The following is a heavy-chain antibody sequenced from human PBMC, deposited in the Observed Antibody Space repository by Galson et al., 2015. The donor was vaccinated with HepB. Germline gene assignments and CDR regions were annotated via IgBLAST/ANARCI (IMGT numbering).Heavy chain of an antibody. D-gene: IGHD1-26*01. Sequence: LRLSCAASGFIFTNHALHWIRQAPGKPLEFVAAISYDGTYRPDADSAKGRFTISRDNSKNMLYLQMNSLRVEDTAMYYCARDIGVGGTLGVPDCWGQGALVTVSS. CDR1: GFIFTNHA. CDR2: ISYDGTYR. J-gene: IGHJ4*02. V-gene: IGHV3-30-3*01. CDR3: ARDIGVGGTLGVPDC.